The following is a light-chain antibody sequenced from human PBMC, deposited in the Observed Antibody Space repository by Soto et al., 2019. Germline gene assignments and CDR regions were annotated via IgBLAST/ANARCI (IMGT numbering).Light chain of an antibody. J-gene: IGKJ2*01. CDR1: QSVRSTY. V-gene: IGKV3-20*01. CDR2: GVS. CDR3: HQYGLSPRHP. Sequence: EIVMTQSPVTLSVSPGERATLSCRASQSVRSTYLAWYQQKPGQAPRLLIFGVSSRATGVPNRFSGSGSGTDFTLTISSLEPEDFAVYYCHQYGLSPRHPFGQGTKVDIK.